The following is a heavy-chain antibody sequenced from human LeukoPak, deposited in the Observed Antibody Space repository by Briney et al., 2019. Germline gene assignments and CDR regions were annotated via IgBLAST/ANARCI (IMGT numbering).Heavy chain of an antibody. Sequence: GGSLRLSCAASGFTFSSYAMSWVRQAPGKGLEWVSTINGGGVNTHYADSVGGRFTISRDDSKNTLFLQMSSLRVEDTAPYYCAKSVAIYFYYGLDVWGQGTTVTVSS. J-gene: IGHJ6*02. D-gene: IGHD3-3*01. CDR3: AKSVAIYFYYGLDV. CDR2: INGGGVNT. CDR1: GFTFSSYA. V-gene: IGHV3-23*01.